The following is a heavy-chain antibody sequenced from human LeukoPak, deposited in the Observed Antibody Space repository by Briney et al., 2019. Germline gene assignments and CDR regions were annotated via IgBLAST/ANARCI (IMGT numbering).Heavy chain of an antibody. V-gene: IGHV3-9*01. CDR3: ARVSSESSGFVYFFDY. Sequence: GGSLRLSCAASGFTFDDYAMHWVRQAPGKGLEWVSGISWNSGSIGYADSVKGRFTISRDNAKNSLHLQMDSLKAGDTAVYYCARVSSESSGFVYFFDYWGQGTLVTVYS. J-gene: IGHJ4*02. D-gene: IGHD3-22*01. CDR1: GFTFDDYA. CDR2: ISWNSGSI.